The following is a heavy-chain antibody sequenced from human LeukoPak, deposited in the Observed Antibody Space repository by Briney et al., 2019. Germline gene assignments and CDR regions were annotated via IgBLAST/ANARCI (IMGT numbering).Heavy chain of an antibody. V-gene: IGHV3-74*01. CDR2: INSDGRST. CDR1: GFTFSSYW. Sequence: GWSLILSCAASGFTFSSYWMHWVRQAPGKGLVWVSRINSDGRSTSYADSVKGRFTISRDNAKNTLYLQMNSLRADDTAVYYCARLGGSSDFDYWGQGTLVTVSS. D-gene: IGHD1-26*01. J-gene: IGHJ4*02. CDR3: ARLGGSSDFDY.